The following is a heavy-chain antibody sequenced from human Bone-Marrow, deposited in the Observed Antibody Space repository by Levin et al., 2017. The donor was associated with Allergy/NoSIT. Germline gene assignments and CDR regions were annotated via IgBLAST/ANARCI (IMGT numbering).Heavy chain of an antibody. V-gene: IGHV3-53*01. CDR1: GFTVGSNY. D-gene: IGHD6-19*01. Sequence: GGSLRLSCAASGFTVGSNYMSWVRQAPGKGLEWVSIIYAGGSTYYANSVKGRFTISRDTSKNTLYLQMNSLRAEDTAVYYCARDREGQWLAFADWGQGTLVTVSS. CDR2: IYAGGST. CDR3: ARDREGQWLAFAD. J-gene: IGHJ4*02.